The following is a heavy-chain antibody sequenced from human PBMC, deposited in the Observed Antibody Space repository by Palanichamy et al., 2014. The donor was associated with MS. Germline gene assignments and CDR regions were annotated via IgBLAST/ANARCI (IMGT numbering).Heavy chain of an antibody. CDR1: RLTFTSYD. Sequence: QVQLVQSGAEVKKPGASVKVSCKTSRLTFTSYDINWVRQATGPGLEWMGWMNPNTGDTGYAQKFQGRVTMTRDASITTAYMELNSLTSEDTAVYYCVRGPREYGFDYWGQGTLVTVSP. D-gene: IGHD5-24*01. CDR3: VRGPREYGFDY. V-gene: IGHV1-8*01. J-gene: IGHJ4*02. CDR2: MNPNTGDT.